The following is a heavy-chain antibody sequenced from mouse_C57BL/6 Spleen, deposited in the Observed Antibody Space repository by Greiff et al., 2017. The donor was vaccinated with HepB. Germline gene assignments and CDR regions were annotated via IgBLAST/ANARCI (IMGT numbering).Heavy chain of an antibody. D-gene: IGHD2-1*01. CDR3: ARGGIYYGNLDY. V-gene: IGHV1-76*01. J-gene: IGHJ2*01. Sequence: QVQLQQSGAELVRPGASVKLSCKASGYTFTDYYINWVKQRPGQGLEWIARIYPGSGNTYYNEKFKGKATLTAEKSSSTAYMQLSSLTSEDSAVYFCARGGIYYGNLDYWGQGTTLTVSS. CDR2: IYPGSGNT. CDR1: GYTFTDYY.